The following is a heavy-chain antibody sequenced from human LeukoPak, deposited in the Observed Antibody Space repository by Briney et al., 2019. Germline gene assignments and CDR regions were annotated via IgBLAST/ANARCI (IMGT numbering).Heavy chain of an antibody. Sequence: SETLSLTCTVSGGSISSFYWGWIRQPPGKGLEWIGYIYYSGSTDYNPSLKSRVTISLDTSKSQFSLMLTSVTAADTGVYYCARDVGGGPFFDYWGQGTLVTVSS. CDR3: ARDVGGGPFFDY. D-gene: IGHD2-15*01. J-gene: IGHJ4*02. CDR2: IYYSGST. V-gene: IGHV4-59*01. CDR1: GGSISSFY.